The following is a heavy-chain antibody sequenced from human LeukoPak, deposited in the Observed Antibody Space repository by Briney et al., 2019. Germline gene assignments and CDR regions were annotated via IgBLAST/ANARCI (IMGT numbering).Heavy chain of an antibody. Sequence: GGSLRLSCAAPGFTFSSFGMHWVRQAPGKGLEWVAVIWYDASNKYYADSVKGRFTISRDNSKNTLYLQMNSLRDDDTAVYYCVRGVGVSRFNYLDSWGQGTLVIVSS. CDR1: GFTFSSFG. CDR2: IWYDASNK. V-gene: IGHV3-33*01. CDR3: VRGVGVSRFNYLDS. J-gene: IGHJ4*02. D-gene: IGHD6-13*01.